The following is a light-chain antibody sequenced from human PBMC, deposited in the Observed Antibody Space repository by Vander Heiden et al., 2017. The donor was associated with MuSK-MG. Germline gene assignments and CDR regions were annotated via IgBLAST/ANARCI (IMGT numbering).Light chain of an antibody. J-gene: IGKJ2*01. Sequence: DIQMTQSPSTVSASVGDRVTITCRASQSISDWLAWYQQKPGKAPKLLIYKASSLESGVSSRFSGSGSGTEFTLTINSLQPDDSATYFCQQYTNGGYIFGQGTKLEIK. CDR1: QSISDW. CDR2: KAS. V-gene: IGKV1-5*03. CDR3: QQYTNGGYI.